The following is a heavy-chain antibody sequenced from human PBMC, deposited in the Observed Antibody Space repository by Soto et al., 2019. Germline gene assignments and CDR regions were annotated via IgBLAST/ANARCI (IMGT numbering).Heavy chain of an antibody. CDR1: GGSISNYY. V-gene: IGHV4-59*01. CDR3: ARDHPHSYGVYYFDY. CDR2: IYSSGST. J-gene: IGHJ4*02. D-gene: IGHD5-18*01. Sequence: PSETLSHTCTVSGGSISNYYWNWIRQSTGKGLEWIGYIYSSGSTHYNPSLQNRVTISIDTSKNQVSLKVNSVTAADTAVYYCARDHPHSYGVYYFDYWGQGTPVTVSS.